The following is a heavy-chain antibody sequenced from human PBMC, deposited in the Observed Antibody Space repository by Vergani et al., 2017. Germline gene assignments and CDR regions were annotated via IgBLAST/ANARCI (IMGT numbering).Heavy chain of an antibody. Sequence: EVQLVESGGGLVQPGGSLRLSCAASGFTFSSYWMSWVRQAPGKGLEWVANIKQDGSGKYYVDSVKGRFTISRDNAKNSLYLQMNSLRAEDTAVYYCARILTGYYSHHGMGAFDYWGQGTLVTVSS. CDR1: GFTFSSYW. J-gene: IGHJ4*02. D-gene: IGHD3-9*01. V-gene: IGHV3-7*01. CDR2: IKQDGSGK. CDR3: ARILTGYYSHHGMGAFDY.